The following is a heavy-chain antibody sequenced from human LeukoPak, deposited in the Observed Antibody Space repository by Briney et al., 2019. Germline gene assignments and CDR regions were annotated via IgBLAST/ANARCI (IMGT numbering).Heavy chain of an antibody. CDR3: ASSVGSSSYYYYYMDV. D-gene: IGHD6-6*01. V-gene: IGHV1-69*05. J-gene: IGHJ6*03. CDR1: GGTFISYA. CDR2: IIPIFGTA. Sequence: ASVKVSFKASGGTFISYAISWVRQAPGQGLEWMGGIIPIFGTANYAQKFQGRVTITTDESTSTAYMELSSLRSEDTAVYYCASSVGSSSYYYYYMDVWGKGTTVTVSS.